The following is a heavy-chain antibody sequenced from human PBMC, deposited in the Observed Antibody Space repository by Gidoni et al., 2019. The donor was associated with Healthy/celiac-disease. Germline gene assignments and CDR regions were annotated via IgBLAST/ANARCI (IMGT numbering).Heavy chain of an antibody. CDR2: ISSSSSTI. V-gene: IGHV3-48*02. Sequence: EVHLVEAGGGLVQPGGSWRLSCAASGFTFSSYSMNWFRQDPGKGLEWVSYISSSSSTIYYADSVKGRFTISRDNAKNSLYLQMNSLRDEDTAVYYCARTDYDILTGGFDYWGQGTLVTVSS. CDR1: GFTFSSYS. CDR3: ARTDYDILTGGFDY. D-gene: IGHD3-9*01. J-gene: IGHJ4*02.